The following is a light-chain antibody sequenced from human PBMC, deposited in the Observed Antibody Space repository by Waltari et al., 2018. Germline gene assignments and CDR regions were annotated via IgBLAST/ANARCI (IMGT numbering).Light chain of an antibody. Sequence: EIVLTQSPGTLSFSPGDRVTLSCRASQSVSRALAWYQQKPGQAPRLLIYGASSSATGIPDRFSGSGSGTDFSLTISRLEPEDFAVYYCQHYVRLPVTFGQGTKVEIK. CDR3: QHYVRLPVT. CDR1: QSVSRA. CDR2: GAS. J-gene: IGKJ1*01. V-gene: IGKV3-20*01.